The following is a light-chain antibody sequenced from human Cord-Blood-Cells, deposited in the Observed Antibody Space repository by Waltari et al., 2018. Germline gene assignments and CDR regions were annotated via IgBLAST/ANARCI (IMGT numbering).Light chain of an antibody. Sequence: DIQMTQSPSTLSASVGDRVTITYRASQSISSWLTWYQQKPGKAPKLLIYKSSSLESGVPSRFSGSGSGTEFTLTISSLHPDDFATYYCQQYNSYPYTCGQGTKLEIK. CDR3: QQYNSYPYT. CDR2: KSS. V-gene: IGKV1-5*03. CDR1: QSISSW. J-gene: IGKJ2*01.